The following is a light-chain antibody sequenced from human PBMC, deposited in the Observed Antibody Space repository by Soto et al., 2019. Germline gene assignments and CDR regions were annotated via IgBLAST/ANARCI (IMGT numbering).Light chain of an antibody. J-gene: IGLJ2*01. CDR3: ISYTRSNTLYVV. V-gene: IGLV2-14*01. CDR2: DVS. Sequence: QSALTQPASVSGSPGQSITISCTGTSSDVGGYNYVSWYQQHPGKAPKLMIYDVSNRPSGVSNRFSGSKSGNTASLTISGLQAEDEAEYYCISYTRSNTLYVVFGGGTKLTVL. CDR1: SSDVGGYNY.